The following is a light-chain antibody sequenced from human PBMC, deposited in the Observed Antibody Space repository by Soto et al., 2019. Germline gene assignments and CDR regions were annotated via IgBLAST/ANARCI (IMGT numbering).Light chain of an antibody. Sequence: DIQMTQSPSSLSASVGYRVTITCQASQDISIYLNWYQLKPGKAPNLLMYGASYLKSGVPTRFSGSGSGTDFTLTISSLQPEDFAIYYCQQTYTTPEITFGQGTRLEIK. CDR3: QQTYTTPEIT. CDR2: GAS. CDR1: QDISIY. J-gene: IGKJ5*01. V-gene: IGKV1-39*01.